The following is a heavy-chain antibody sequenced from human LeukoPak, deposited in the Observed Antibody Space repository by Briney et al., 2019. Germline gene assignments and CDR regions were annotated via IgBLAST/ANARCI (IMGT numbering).Heavy chain of an antibody. V-gene: IGHV4-59*01. CDR2: IYYSGST. D-gene: IGHD3-10*01. J-gene: IGHJ6*03. Sequence: PSETLSLTCTVSGGSISSYYWNWIRQPPGKGLEWIGYIYYSGSTNYNPSLKSRVTISVDTSNNQFSLKLSSVTAADTAVYYCTRAIRGVIINYYYYYMDVWGKGTTVTISS. CDR1: GGSISSYY. CDR3: TRAIRGVIINYYYYYMDV.